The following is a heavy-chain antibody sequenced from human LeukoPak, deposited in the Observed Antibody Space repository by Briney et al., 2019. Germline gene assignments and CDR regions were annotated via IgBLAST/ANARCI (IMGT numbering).Heavy chain of an antibody. CDR1: GGSFSGYY. D-gene: IGHD2-2*01. J-gene: IGHJ4*02. CDR3: ERTCSCTSCRSPHFDH. CDR2: IYQSGST. Sequence: SETLSLTCAVNGGSFSGYYWSWIRQPPGKGLEWIGEIYQSGSTNYNPSLKSRVTISVDTSKRQFSLKLTSVTAADTVVYYCERTCSCTSCRSPHFDHWAQGPLVTVSS. V-gene: IGHV4-34*01.